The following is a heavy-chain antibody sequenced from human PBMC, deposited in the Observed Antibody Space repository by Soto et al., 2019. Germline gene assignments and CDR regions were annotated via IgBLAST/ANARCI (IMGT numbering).Heavy chain of an antibody. CDR3: VRGGFEDYYSSMDL. D-gene: IGHD3-10*01. Sequence: EVQLVESGGGLVQPGGSLRLSCADSGLSYSKYWMHWVRQAPGTGLVWVSGINGDGSSTSYADSVKGRFTISRDNAKNTLYLQMNSLRAEDTSMYYCVRGGFEDYYSSMDLWGKGTTVTVSS. CDR2: INGDGSST. J-gene: IGHJ6*03. V-gene: IGHV3-74*01. CDR1: GLSYSKYW.